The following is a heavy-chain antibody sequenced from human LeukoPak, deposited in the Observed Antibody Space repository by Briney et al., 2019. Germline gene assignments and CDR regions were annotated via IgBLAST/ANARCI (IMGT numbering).Heavy chain of an antibody. J-gene: IGHJ4*02. CDR1: GFTFSNYA. V-gene: IGHV3-23*01. CDR2: IRSSGGLT. Sequence: QPGGSLRLSCAASGFTFSNYAMTWVRQAPGKGLEWVSSIRSSGGLTYYAASVEGRFTISRDNSNNTLYLQMNSLRAEDTALYYCAKVGAAVTTAPPYYFDYWGQGTLVTVSS. CDR3: AKVGAAVTTAPPYYFDY. D-gene: IGHD2-21*02.